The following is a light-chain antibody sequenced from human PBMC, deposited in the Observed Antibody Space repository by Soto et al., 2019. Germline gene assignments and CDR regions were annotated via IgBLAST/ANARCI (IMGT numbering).Light chain of an antibody. CDR2: DAS. V-gene: IGKV3-11*01. Sequence: EIVLTQSPATLSLSPGERATLSCRASQSVSSYLAWYQQKPGQAPRLLIYDASNRATGIPARFSGGGSGTDFTLTISSLEPEDFAVYYCQQRSNWPIPFGQGTLLEI. J-gene: IGKJ5*01. CDR1: QSVSSY. CDR3: QQRSNWPIP.